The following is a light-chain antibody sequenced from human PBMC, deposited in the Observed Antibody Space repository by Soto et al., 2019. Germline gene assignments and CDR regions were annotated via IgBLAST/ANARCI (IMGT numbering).Light chain of an antibody. CDR3: QSFDSSLSALYV. CDR2: GNN. Sequence: QAVVTQPPSVSGAPGQRVTISCIGATSDVHWYQHLPGTAPTLLIYGNNNRPSGVPDRFSGSKSGTSASLAITGLQAEDEADYYCQSFDSSLSALYVFGTGTKLTVL. CDR1: GATSD. J-gene: IGLJ1*01. V-gene: IGLV1-40*01.